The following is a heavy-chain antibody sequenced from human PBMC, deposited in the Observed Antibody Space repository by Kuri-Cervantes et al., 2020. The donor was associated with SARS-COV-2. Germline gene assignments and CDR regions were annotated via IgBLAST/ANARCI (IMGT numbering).Heavy chain of an antibody. CDR1: GGSFSTYA. D-gene: IGHD6-13*01. Sequence: SVKVSCKTSGGSFSTYAVTWVRQAPGQGLEWMGRIIPVLGVANYSLKFQDRFTITADTSTSTAYMELSSLRSEDTAVYYCARDREAGSSSAYYYYYYMDVWGKGTTVTVSS. J-gene: IGHJ6*03. CDR3: ARDREAGSSSAYYYYYYMDV. V-gene: IGHV1-69*04. CDR2: IIPVLGVA.